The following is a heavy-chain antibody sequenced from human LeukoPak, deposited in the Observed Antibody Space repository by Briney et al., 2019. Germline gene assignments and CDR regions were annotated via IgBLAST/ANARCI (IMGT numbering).Heavy chain of an antibody. V-gene: IGHV4-4*02. CDR2: IYQSGST. J-gene: IGHJ2*01. CDR1: GGSISSSNW. D-gene: IGHD6-25*01. CDR3: ARASRPWYFDL. Sequence: SETLSLTCAVSGGSISSSNWWSWVRPPPGKGLEWIGEIYQSGSTNYNPSLKSRVPISVDKSNNQFSLKLSSVTAADPAVYYCARASRPWYFDLWGRGTLVTVSS.